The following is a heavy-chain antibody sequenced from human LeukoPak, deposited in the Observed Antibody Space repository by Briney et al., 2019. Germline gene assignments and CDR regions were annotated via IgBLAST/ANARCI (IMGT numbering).Heavy chain of an antibody. J-gene: IGHJ4*02. V-gene: IGHV4-59*01. Sequence: SETLSLTCTVSGGSISNYYWNWIRQPPGKGLEWIGYIYYSGSTNYNPSLKSRVTMSVDTSKNQFSLNLQSVTPEDTAVYYCARNLIPEQLVVNFWGQGTLVTVSS. CDR3: ARNLIPEQLVVNF. CDR2: IYYSGST. CDR1: GGSISNYY. D-gene: IGHD6-13*01.